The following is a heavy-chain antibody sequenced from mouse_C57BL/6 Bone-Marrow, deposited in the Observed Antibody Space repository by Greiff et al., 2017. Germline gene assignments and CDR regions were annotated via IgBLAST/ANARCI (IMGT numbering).Heavy chain of an antibody. Sequence: EVKLVEPGGGLVQPKGSLKLSCAASGFTFNTYAMHWVRQAPGKGLEWVARIRSKSSNYATYYADSVKDRFTISRDDSQSMLYLQMNNLKTEDAAKYCAVREDETWLDYWGQGSTLTVSS. CDR3: VREDETWLDY. CDR2: IRSKSSNYAT. D-gene: IGHD1-1*02. J-gene: IGHJ2*01. CDR1: GFTFNTYA. V-gene: IGHV10-3*01.